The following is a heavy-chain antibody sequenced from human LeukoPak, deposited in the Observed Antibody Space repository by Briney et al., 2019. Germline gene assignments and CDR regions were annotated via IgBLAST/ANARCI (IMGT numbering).Heavy chain of an antibody. D-gene: IGHD3-10*01. V-gene: IGHV4-4*07. J-gene: IGHJ6*03. Sequence: ASETLSLTCTVSGGSISSYYWSWIRQPAGKGLEWIGRIYTSGSTNYNPSLKSRVTMSVGTSKNQFSLKLSSVTAADTAVYYCARGTSSGVAPYYYYYYMDVWGKGTTVTVSS. CDR1: GGSISSYY. CDR2: IYTSGST. CDR3: ARGTSSGVAPYYYYYYMDV.